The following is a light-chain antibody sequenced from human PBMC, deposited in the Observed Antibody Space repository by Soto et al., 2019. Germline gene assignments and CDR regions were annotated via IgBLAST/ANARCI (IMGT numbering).Light chain of an antibody. J-gene: IGKJ2*01. CDR1: QSVSSY. V-gene: IGKV3-11*01. Sequence: EIVLTQSPATLSLSPGERATLSCRASQSVSSYLACYQQKPGQAPRLLTYDASNRATGIPARFSGSGSGTDFTLTISSLEPEDFAVYYCQQRSNWPPKYTFGQGTKLEIK. CDR3: QQRSNWPPKYT. CDR2: DAS.